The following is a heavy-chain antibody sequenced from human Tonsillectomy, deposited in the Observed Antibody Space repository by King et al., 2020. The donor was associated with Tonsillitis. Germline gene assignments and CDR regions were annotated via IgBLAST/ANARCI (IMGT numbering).Heavy chain of an antibody. Sequence: VQLVESGGGLVQPGGSLRLSCAASGFTFSSYAMSWVRQAPGKGLEWVSAISTIGSTYYADSVKGRFTISRDNSKNTLYLQMNSLRAEDTAVYYCAKGGKLVDYWGQGTLVTVSS. D-gene: IGHD6-6*01. CDR2: ISTIGST. J-gene: IGHJ4*02. CDR1: GFTFSSYA. V-gene: IGHV3-23*04. CDR3: AKGGKLVDY.